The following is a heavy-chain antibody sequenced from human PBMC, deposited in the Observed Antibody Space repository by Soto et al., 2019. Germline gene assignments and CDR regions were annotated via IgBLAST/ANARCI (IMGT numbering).Heavy chain of an antibody. Sequence: VQLVQSGAEVKKPGSSVKVSCKASGGTFSSYAISWVRQAPGKGLEWVSAISTSVGSTYYTDSVKGRFTISRDNSKNTLYLQMNSLRAEDTAVYYCAKGGQSYDYWGQGTLVTVSS. D-gene: IGHD3-10*01. CDR3: AKGGQSYDY. V-gene: IGHV3-23*04. CDR1: GGTFSSYA. CDR2: ISTSVGST. J-gene: IGHJ4*02.